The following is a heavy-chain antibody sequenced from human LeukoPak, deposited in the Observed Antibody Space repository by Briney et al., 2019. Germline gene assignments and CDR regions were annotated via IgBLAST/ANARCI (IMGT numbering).Heavy chain of an antibody. J-gene: IGHJ4*01. Sequence: SETLSLTCAGSGYSISSGYYWGWIRPPPGKGLEWSGSIYHRGSTYYNPSLKSRVTISVDTSKNQISLKLSSVTAADTAVYYCAGWFWELLSLFTYWGHGTLVTVSS. CDR1: GYSISSGYY. CDR2: IYHRGST. CDR3: AGWFWELLSLFTY. V-gene: IGHV4-38-2*01. D-gene: IGHD3-10*01.